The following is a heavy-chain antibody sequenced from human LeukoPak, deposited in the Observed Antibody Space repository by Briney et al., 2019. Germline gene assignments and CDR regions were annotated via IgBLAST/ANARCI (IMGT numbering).Heavy chain of an antibody. CDR2: INHSGST. CDR3: VRGARYYDILTGYRELRSYFDY. J-gene: IGHJ4*02. CDR1: GGSFSGYY. D-gene: IGHD3-9*01. V-gene: IGHV4-34*01. Sequence: PSETLSLTCAVYGGSFSGYYWSWIRQPPGKGPEWIGEINHSGSTNYNPSLKSRVTISVDTSKNQFSLKLSSVTAADTAVYYCVRGARYYDILTGYRELRSYFDYWGQGTLVTVSS.